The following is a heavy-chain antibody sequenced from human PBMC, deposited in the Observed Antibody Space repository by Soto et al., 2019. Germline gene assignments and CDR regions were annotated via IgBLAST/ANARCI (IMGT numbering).Heavy chain of an antibody. D-gene: IGHD7-27*01. Sequence: PGGSLRLSCVVSGFSVSTNYMAWVRQARGKGPEWVANMNQDGSEKYYEDSVKGRFTISRDNAKNSLSLQMNSLRAEDTAVYFCARDNRGTFDYWGQGALVTVSS. CDR3: ARDNRGTFDY. J-gene: IGHJ4*02. CDR1: GFSVSTNY. CDR2: MNQDGSEK. V-gene: IGHV3-7*03.